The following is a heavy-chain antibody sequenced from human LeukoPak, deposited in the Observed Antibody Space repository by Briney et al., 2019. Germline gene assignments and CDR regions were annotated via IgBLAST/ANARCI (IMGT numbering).Heavy chain of an antibody. J-gene: IGHJ6*03. D-gene: IGHD3/OR15-3a*01. CDR2: IYYSGRN. CDR1: VGSPSVATPE. Sequence: PSQTLSPTPTVSVGSPSVATPEAASSRPPPGKGLEWIGSIYYSGRNYYHPSLKSRVTISIDTSKNHFSLKLISVTAADTAVSYRAILPRGRRPPMISLYYYMDVWDKGTTVIVSS. V-gene: IGHV4-39*01. CDR3: AILPRGRRPPMISLYYYMDV.